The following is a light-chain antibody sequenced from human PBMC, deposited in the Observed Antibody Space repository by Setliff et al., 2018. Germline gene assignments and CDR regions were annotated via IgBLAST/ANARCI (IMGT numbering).Light chain of an antibody. J-gene: IGLJ1*01. V-gene: IGLV2-8*01. Sequence: QPALTQPPSASGSPGQSVTISCTGTSSDVGGYNYVSWYQQHPGKAPKLMIYEVSKQPSGVPDRFSGSKSGNTASLTVSGLQAEDEADYYCSSYAGSNNFPYVFGTGTKVTVL. CDR1: SSDVGGYNY. CDR2: EVS. CDR3: SSYAGSNNFPYV.